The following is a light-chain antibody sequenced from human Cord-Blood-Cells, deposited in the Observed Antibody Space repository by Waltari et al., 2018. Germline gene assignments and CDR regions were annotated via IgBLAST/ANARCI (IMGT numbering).Light chain of an antibody. V-gene: IGLV2-11*01. CDR2: DVS. CDR1: SSDVGGYNY. CDR3: CSYAGSYTWV. J-gene: IGLJ3*02. Sequence: QSALTQPRSVSGPPGQSVPISCTGTSSDVGGYNYVSWYQQHPGKAPKLMIYDVSKRPSGVPDRFSGSKSGNTASLTISGLQAEDEADYYCCSYAGSYTWVFGGGTKLTVL.